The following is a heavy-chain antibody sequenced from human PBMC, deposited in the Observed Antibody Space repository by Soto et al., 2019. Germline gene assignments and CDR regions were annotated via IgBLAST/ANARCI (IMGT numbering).Heavy chain of an antibody. V-gene: IGHV3-48*03. Sequence: FSSYEMNWVRQAPGKGLEWVSYISRSGDVIYYADSVKGRFTVSRDNAKNSLYLQMNSLRAEDTAVYYCALDVDGGCRSSWFGPWGQGTLVTVSS. J-gene: IGHJ5*02. CDR3: ALDVDGGCRSSWFGP. D-gene: IGHD2-15*01. CDR2: ISRSGDVI. CDR1: FSSYE.